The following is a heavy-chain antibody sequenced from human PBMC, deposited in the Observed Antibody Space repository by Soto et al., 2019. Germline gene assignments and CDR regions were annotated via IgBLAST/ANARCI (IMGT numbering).Heavy chain of an antibody. J-gene: IGHJ5*02. D-gene: IGHD6-19*01. CDR3: AKRARSGWYSWFDP. CDR1: GFSLRTSGVG. V-gene: IGHV2-5*01. Sequence: GSGPTLVNPTQTLTMTCISSGFSLRTSGVGVGWIRQPPGKALEWLGFIYWNDDKRYSPSLKSRLTITKDTSKNQVVLTMKNMDPVDTATYYRAKRARSGWYSWFDPWSQGTLVTV. CDR2: IYWNDDK.